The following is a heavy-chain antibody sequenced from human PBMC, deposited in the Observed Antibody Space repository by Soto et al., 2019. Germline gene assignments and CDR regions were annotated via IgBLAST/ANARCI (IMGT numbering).Heavy chain of an antibody. CDR3: ARDWALCY. D-gene: IGHD3-16*01. CDR1: GYTFTNLY. J-gene: IGHJ4*02. Sequence: GASVKVSCKASGYTFTNLYLHWVLQAPGQGLAWMGMVTPTGDSTTNAQKCQGRVTMTRDTSTSTVYMELSSLRSEDTAVYYWARDWALCYLGQGTLVTGFS. CDR2: VTPTGDST. V-gene: IGHV1-46*01.